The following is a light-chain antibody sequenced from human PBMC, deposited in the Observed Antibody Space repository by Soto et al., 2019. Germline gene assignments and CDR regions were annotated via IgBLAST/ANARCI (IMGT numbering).Light chain of an antibody. CDR1: SSNIGAGYD. Sequence: QSVLTQPPSVSGAPGQRVTLSCTGSSSNIGAGYDVHWYQQLPGTAPKLLISGDTNRPSGVPDRFSGSKSGTSASLAITGLQAEDEADYYCQSYDNSLSGWLFGGGTKLTVL. V-gene: IGLV1-40*01. J-gene: IGLJ2*01. CDR2: GDT. CDR3: QSYDNSLSGWL.